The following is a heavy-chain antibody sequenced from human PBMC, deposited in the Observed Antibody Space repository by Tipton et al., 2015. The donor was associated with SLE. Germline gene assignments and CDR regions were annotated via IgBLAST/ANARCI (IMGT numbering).Heavy chain of an antibody. Sequence: LRLSCTISGGSINGYYWNWFRQPPGRELEWIGYIYHSGSTNYNPSLKSRVTMSVDTSKNQFSLKRSSVTAADTAVYYCTRQRGTAYYYYHMDVWGKGTTVTVSS. J-gene: IGHJ6*03. CDR1: GGSINGYY. D-gene: IGHD7-27*01. V-gene: IGHV4-59*01. CDR2: IYHSGST. CDR3: TRQRGTAYYYYHMDV.